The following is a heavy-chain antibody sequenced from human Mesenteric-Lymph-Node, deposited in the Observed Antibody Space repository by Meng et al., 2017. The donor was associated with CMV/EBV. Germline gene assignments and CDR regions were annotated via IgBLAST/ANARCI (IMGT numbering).Heavy chain of an antibody. Sequence: LSCAASGFSFSTYWMHWVRQAPGKGLVWVSRINTDGTGTNYADSVKGRFTISRDNAKNSLYLQMNSLRAEDTAVYYCARADVLLLAWGQGTLVTVSS. CDR2: INTDGTGT. J-gene: IGHJ5*02. V-gene: IGHV3-74*01. CDR1: GFSFSTYW. D-gene: IGHD2-21*01. CDR3: ARADVLLLA.